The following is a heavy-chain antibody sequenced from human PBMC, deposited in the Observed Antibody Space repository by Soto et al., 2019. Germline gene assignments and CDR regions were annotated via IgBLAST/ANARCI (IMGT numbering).Heavy chain of an antibody. CDR1: GGSISSYY. Sequence: SETLSLTCTVSGGSISSYYWSWIRQPPGKGLEWIGYIYYSGSTNYNPSLKSRVTISVDTSKNQFSLKLSSVTAADTAVYYCGRGYSGYELGFWGQGTLVTVSS. J-gene: IGHJ4*01. D-gene: IGHD5-12*01. CDR3: GRGYSGYELGF. V-gene: IGHV4-59*01. CDR2: IYYSGST.